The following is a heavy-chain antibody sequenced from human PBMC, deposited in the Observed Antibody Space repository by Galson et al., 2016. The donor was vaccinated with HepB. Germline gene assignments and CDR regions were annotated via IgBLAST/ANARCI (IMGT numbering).Heavy chain of an antibody. CDR3: ARDARNSAIDYFDY. CDR2: IYYTGNT. J-gene: IGHJ4*02. CDR1: GDSISPYY. V-gene: IGHV4-59*01. Sequence: SETLSLTCTVSGDSISPYYWSWIRQPPGKGLEWIAYIYYTGNTNYNPSLKSRVTISLDTSKNQFSLKLSSVTAADTAVYYCARDARNSAIDYFDYWGQGTLVTVSS. D-gene: IGHD5-18*01.